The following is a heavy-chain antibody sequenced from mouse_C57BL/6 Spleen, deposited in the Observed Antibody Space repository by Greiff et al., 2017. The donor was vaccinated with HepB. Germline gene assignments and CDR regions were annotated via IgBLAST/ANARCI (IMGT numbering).Heavy chain of an antibody. CDR2: IDPSDSYT. J-gene: IGHJ3*01. CDR1: GYTFTSYW. CDR3: ARDRNSSLAY. D-gene: IGHD1-1*01. Sequence: VQLQQPGAELVMPGASVKLSCKASGYTFTSYWMHWVKQRPGQGLEWIGEIDPSDSYTNYNQKFKGKSTLTVDKSSSTAYMQLSSLTSEDSAVYYCARDRNSSLAYWGQGTLVTVSA. V-gene: IGHV1-69*01.